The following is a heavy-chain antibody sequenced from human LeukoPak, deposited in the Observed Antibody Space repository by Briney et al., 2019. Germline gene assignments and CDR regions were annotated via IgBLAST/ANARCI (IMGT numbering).Heavy chain of an antibody. CDR3: ARSIGLTGGGVDV. CDR2: ITNGGSTI. CDR1: GFTFSDYN. D-gene: IGHD3-9*01. J-gene: IGHJ6*02. Sequence: GGTLRLSCAASGFTFSDYNMNWVRQAPGKGLEWVSYITNGGSTIHHADSAKGRFTISRDNAKKTLYLQMNSLRAEDTAVYYCARSIGLTGGGVDVWGQGTTVTVSS. V-gene: IGHV3-11*01.